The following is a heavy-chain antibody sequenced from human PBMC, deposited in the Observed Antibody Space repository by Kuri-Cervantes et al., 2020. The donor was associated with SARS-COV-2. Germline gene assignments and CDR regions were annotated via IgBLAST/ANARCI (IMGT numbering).Heavy chain of an antibody. D-gene: IGHD3-10*01. CDR3: ARDRGYGMDV. CDR2: ISGSGGST. CDR1: GFTFSSYA. V-gene: IGHV3-23*01. Sequence: GESLKISCAASGFTFSSYAMSWVRQAPGKGLEWVSAISGSGGSTYYADSVKGRFTISRDNSKNTLYLQMNSLRAGDTAVYYCARDRGYGMDVWGQGTTVTVSS. J-gene: IGHJ6*02.